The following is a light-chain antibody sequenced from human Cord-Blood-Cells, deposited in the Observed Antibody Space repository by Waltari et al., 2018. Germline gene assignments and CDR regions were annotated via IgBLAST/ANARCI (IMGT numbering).Light chain of an antibody. CDR2: RIN. CDR1: TSHTASNY. CDR3: AAWDDSLSGSWV. V-gene: IGLV1-47*01. Sequence: QSVLTQPPSEYGTPGQRVNLSCPGSTSHTASNYVYWYQQPPGTAPTLLIYRINQRPSGVPDRFSGSKSGTSASLAISGLRSEDEADYYCAAWDDSLSGSWVFGGGTKLTVL. J-gene: IGLJ3*02.